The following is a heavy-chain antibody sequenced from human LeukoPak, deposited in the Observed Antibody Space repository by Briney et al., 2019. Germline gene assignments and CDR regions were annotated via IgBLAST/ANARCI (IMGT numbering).Heavy chain of an antibody. CDR1: GGTFSSYA. CDR3: ARDPGPIYGDYEKISWFDP. D-gene: IGHD4-17*01. J-gene: IGHJ5*02. V-gene: IGHV1-46*01. Sequence: ASVKVSCKASGGTFSSYAISWVRQAPGQGLEWMGIINPSGGSPTYAQKFQGRVTMTRDTSTSTVYMELSSLRSEDTAVYYCARDPGPIYGDYEKISWFDPWGQGTLVTVSS. CDR2: INPSGGSP.